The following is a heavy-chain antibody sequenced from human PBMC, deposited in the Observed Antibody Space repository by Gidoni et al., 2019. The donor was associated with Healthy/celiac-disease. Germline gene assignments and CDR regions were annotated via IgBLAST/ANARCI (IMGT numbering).Heavy chain of an antibody. D-gene: IGHD6-19*01. V-gene: IGHV3-33*01. CDR1: GFTVSSTG. CDR2: IWYDGSNK. CDR3: ARDYSSGWYTGYYFDY. Sequence: QVQLVESGGGVVQPGRSLRLSCAASGFTVSSTGMHWVRQAPGKGLEWVAVIWYDGSNKYDADSVKGRFTISRDNSKNTLYLQMNSLRAEDTAVYYCARDYSSGWYTGYYFDYWGQGTLVTVSS. J-gene: IGHJ4*02.